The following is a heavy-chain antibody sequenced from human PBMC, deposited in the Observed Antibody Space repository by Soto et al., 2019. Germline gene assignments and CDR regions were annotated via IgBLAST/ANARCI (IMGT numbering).Heavy chain of an antibody. V-gene: IGHV1-69*13. CDR1: GNTFTCFG. CDR2: IIPIIGTA. CDR3: GRHDYSNYVGFY. J-gene: IGHJ4*02. D-gene: IGHD4-4*01. Sequence: SVKVSCKSSGNTFTCFGMSWVRQAPGQGLEWMGWIIPIIGTANYAQKFQGRVTITADESTSTAYMELSSLRSEDTAVYYCGRHDYSNYVGFYWGQGTLVTVSS.